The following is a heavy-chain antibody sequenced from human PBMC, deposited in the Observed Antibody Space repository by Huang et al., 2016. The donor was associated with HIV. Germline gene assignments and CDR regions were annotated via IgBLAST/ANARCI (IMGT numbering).Heavy chain of an antibody. J-gene: IGHJ5*02. CDR2: INPGDNSK. Sequence: VQLVQSGAAEKKPGASVKVSCKASGHTFSSNYIHWVRQAPGLGFEWMGIINPGDNSKTFAPKFRGRLTMTRDTSTSTGYMELNSLTSHDTAVYYCARSGGAYTDNWLDHWGQGTLVTVSS. CDR3: ARSGGAYTDNWLDH. V-gene: IGHV1-46*01. D-gene: IGHD3-16*01. CDR1: GHTFSSNY.